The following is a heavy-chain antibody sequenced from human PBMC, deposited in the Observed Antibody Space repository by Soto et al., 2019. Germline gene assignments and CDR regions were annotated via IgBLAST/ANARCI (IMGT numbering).Heavy chain of an antibody. CDR1: GFSLTTSGVG. V-gene: IGHV2-5*02. CDR3: AHRRPPYRHWNNGYFDY. J-gene: IGHJ4*02. Sequence: QITLKESGPTLVTPIQSLTLTCTFSGFSLTTSGVGVGWIRQPPGKALEFLVFIYWDDDKRYTPSLRSRLTNTKHASKYQVVLTQANMEPVDTATYYCAHRRPPYRHWNNGYFDYWGQGTLVTGSS. D-gene: IGHD1-1*01. CDR2: IYWDDDK.